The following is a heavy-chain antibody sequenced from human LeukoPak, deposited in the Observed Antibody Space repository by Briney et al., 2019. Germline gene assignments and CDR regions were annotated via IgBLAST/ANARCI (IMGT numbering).Heavy chain of an antibody. J-gene: IGHJ4*02. CDR1: GFTFDDYG. D-gene: IGHD6-19*01. Sequence: GGSLRLSCAASGFTFDDYGMSWVRQAPGKGLEWVAVISYDGSNKYYADSVKGRFTISRDNSKNTLYLQMNSLRAEDTAVYYCANQYSSGWGYYFDYWGQGTLVTVSS. V-gene: IGHV3-30*18. CDR2: ISYDGSNK. CDR3: ANQYSSGWGYYFDY.